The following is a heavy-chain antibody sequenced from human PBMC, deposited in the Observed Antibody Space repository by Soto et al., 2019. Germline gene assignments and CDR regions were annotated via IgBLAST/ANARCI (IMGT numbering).Heavy chain of an antibody. J-gene: IGHJ6*02. CDR1: GDSVISGGYY. CDR3: ARGFSSVSMDA. D-gene: IGHD6-19*01. Sequence: SETLSLTCTVSGDSVISGGYYWIWIRQPPGKGLEWIGYIYSSGSANYNPSLKSRVTISRGTSKNQISLKVASVTAADTAGYYCARGFSSVSMDAWGQGTTVTVSS. CDR2: IYSSGSA. V-gene: IGHV4-61*08.